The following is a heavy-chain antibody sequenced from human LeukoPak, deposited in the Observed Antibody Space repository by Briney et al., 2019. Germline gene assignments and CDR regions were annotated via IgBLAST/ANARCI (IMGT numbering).Heavy chain of an antibody. V-gene: IGHV4-59*08. CDR2: IYYSGST. CDR3: ARLPRGYCSGGSCYGIDY. D-gene: IGHD2-15*01. J-gene: IGHJ4*02. CDR1: GGSISSYY. Sequence: SETLSLTCTVSGGSISSYYWSWIRQPPGKGLEWIGYIYYSGSTNYNPSLKSRDTIPVDTSKNQFSLKLSSVTAADTAVYYCARLPRGYCSGGSCYGIDYWGQGTLVTVSS.